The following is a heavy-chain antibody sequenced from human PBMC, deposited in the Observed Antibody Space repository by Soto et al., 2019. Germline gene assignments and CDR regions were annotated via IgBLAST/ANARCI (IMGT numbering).Heavy chain of an antibody. CDR3: AAEEVDMATIIFRAFDI. CDR2: IVVGSGNT. D-gene: IGHD5-12*01. Sequence: VASVKVSCKASGFTFTSSAVQWVRQARGQRLEWIGWIVVGSGNTNYAQKFQERVTITRDMSTSTAYMELSSLRSEDTAVYYCAAEEVDMATIIFRAFDIWGQGTMVTVSS. V-gene: IGHV1-58*01. CDR1: GFTFTSSA. J-gene: IGHJ3*02.